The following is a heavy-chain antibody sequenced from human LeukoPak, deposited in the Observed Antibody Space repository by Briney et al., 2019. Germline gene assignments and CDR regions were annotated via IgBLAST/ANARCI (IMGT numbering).Heavy chain of an antibody. D-gene: IGHD1-1*01. Sequence: SETLSLTCTVSGASISSYHWSWIRQPPGKGLEWIGSIYYSGSTYYNPSLKSRVTISVDTSKNQFSLKLSSVTAADTAVYYCARLRGTYYDYWGQGTLVTVSS. CDR3: ARLRGTYYDY. V-gene: IGHV4-39*01. J-gene: IGHJ4*02. CDR1: GASISSYH. CDR2: IYYSGST.